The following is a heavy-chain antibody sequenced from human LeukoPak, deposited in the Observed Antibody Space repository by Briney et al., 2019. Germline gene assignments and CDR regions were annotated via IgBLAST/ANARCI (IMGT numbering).Heavy chain of an antibody. Sequence: SETLSLTCTVSGGSISSYYWSWIRQPPGKGLEWIGYIYYSGSTNYNPSLKSRVTISADTSKNQFSLELSSVTAADTAVYYCARDWCLFGHDQCYYYYGMDVWGQGTTVTVSS. V-gene: IGHV4-59*01. CDR3: ARDWCLFGHDQCYYYYGMDV. CDR2: IYYSGST. D-gene: IGHD5-12*01. CDR1: GGSISSYY. J-gene: IGHJ6*02.